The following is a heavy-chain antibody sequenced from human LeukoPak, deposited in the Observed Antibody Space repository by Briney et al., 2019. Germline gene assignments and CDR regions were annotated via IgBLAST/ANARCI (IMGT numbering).Heavy chain of an antibody. J-gene: IGHJ5*02. CDR2: ISDSGTGT. Sequence: GGSLRLSCVASGFTFGSYAMTWVRQAPGKGLEWVSSISDSGTGTFFADSVKGRFTISRDNSKNTLYLHMNSLRAEDTAVYYCAKDWLKQCVDPWGQGTLVTVSS. CDR3: AKDWLKQCVDP. D-gene: IGHD5-12*01. V-gene: IGHV3-23*01. CDR1: GFTFGSYA.